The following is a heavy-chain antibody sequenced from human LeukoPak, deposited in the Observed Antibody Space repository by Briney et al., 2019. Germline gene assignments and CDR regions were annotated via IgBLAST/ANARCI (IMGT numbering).Heavy chain of an antibody. CDR1: GFTFSSYA. Sequence: GGSLRLSCAASGFTFSSYAMGWVRQAPGKGLEWVSTISGSGSPTYYTDSVKGRFTISRDGSKNTLYLELNSLRAADSAIYYCAKGPQGVAAHWLYFDSWGQGALVTLSS. CDR3: AKGPQGVAAHWLYFDS. CDR2: ISGSGSPT. D-gene: IGHD6-13*01. J-gene: IGHJ4*02. V-gene: IGHV3-23*01.